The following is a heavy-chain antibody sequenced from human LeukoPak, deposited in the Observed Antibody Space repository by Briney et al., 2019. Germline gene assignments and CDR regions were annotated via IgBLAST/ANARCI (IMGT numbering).Heavy chain of an antibody. V-gene: IGHV4-61*02. Sequence: SETLSLTCTVSGASISSNNYYWSWIRQPAGTGLEWIGRIYTSGSTNYNPSLKSRVTISVDTSKNQFSLKLSSVAAADTAVYYCARGGYCGGDCYFYYWGQGTLVTVSS. J-gene: IGHJ4*02. CDR2: IYTSGST. D-gene: IGHD2-21*02. CDR3: ARGGYCGGDCYFYY. CDR1: GASISSNNYY.